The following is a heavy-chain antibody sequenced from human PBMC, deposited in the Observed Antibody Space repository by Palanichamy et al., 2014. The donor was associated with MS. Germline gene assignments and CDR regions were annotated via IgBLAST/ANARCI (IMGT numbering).Heavy chain of an antibody. Sequence: EAQLLGSGGGLVQPGGSLRLSCAASGFTFNRYAMSWVRQAPGKGLEWVAVISGSGENTYYVDSVKGRFTISRDNSKNTLDLQMHSLRAQDTAVYYCAKDGARGGGSNWPNWGQGTLVTVSS. V-gene: IGHV3-23*01. CDR1: GFTFNRYA. J-gene: IGHJ4*02. CDR2: ISGSGENT. D-gene: IGHD4-11*01. CDR3: AKDGARGGGSNWPN.